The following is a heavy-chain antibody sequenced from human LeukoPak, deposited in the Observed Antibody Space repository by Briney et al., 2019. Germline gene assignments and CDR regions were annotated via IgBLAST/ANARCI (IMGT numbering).Heavy chain of an antibody. Sequence: SETLSLTCTVSGGSISSGDYYWSWIRQHPGKGLEWIGYIYYSGSTYYNPSLKSRVTISVDTSKNQFSLKLSSVTAADTAVYYCARGLHYYGMDVWGQGTTVTVSS. J-gene: IGHJ6*02. CDR1: GGSISSGDYY. CDR3: ARGLHYYGMDV. CDR2: IYYSGST. V-gene: IGHV4-31*03.